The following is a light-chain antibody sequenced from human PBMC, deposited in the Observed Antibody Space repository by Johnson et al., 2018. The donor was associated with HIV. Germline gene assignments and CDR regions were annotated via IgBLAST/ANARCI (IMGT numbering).Light chain of an antibody. CDR1: SSNIGNNY. CDR2: DNN. V-gene: IGLV1-51*01. J-gene: IGLJ1*01. Sequence: VLTQPPSVSAAPGQKVTISCSGSSSNIGNNYVSWYQQLPGTAPKLLIYDNNKRPPGIPDRFSGPKSGTSATLGITVLQTGDEADYYCGTWYNSLLYVFGTGTKVTVL. CDR3: GTWYNSLLYV.